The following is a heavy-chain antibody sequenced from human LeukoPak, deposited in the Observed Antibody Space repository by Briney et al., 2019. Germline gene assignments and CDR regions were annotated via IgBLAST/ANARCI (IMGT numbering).Heavy chain of an antibody. Sequence: SETLSLTCTVSGGSISSGSYWWNWIRQPAGKGLEWIGRIYTDTITTYNPSLKSRVTISVDTSKNQFSLKLTSVTAADTAMYYCASLGSHDSWGQGTLVTASS. CDR3: ASLGSHDS. V-gene: IGHV4-61*02. D-gene: IGHD7-27*01. CDR1: GGSISSGSYW. CDR2: IYTDTIT. J-gene: IGHJ4*02.